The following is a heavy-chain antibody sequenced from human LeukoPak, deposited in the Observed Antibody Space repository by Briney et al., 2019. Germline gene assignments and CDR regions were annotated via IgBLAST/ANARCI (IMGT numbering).Heavy chain of an antibody. CDR3: ARQGIAAAGSWFDP. Sequence: SETLSLTCAVYGGSFSGYYWSWIRQPPGKGLEWIGEINHSGSTNYNPSLKSRVTISVDTSKNQFSLKLSSVTAADTAVYYCARQGIAAAGSWFDPWAREPWSPSPQ. CDR1: GGSFSGYY. J-gene: IGHJ5*02. CDR2: INHSGST. V-gene: IGHV4-34*01. D-gene: IGHD6-13*01.